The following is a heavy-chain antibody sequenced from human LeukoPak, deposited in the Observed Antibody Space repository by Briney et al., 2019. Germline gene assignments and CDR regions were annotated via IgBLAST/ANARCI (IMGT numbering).Heavy chain of an antibody. D-gene: IGHD3-3*01. CDR2: ISDSSTTI. J-gene: IGHJ4*02. Sequence: PGGSLRLSCAASGFTFSSYEMNWVRQAPGKGLEWVSYISDSSTTIYYADSVKGRFTISRDNAKNSLYLQMNSLRAEDTAVYYCARDRGGAYDFWSGYYTGYFDYWGQGTLVPVSS. CDR1: GFTFSSYE. V-gene: IGHV3-48*01. CDR3: ARDRGGAYDFWSGYYTGYFDY.